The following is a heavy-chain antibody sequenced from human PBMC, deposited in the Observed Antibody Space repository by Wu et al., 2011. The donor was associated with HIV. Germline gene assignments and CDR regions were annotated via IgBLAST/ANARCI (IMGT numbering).Heavy chain of an antibody. CDR1: GYTFTSYD. J-gene: IGHJ4*02. CDR2: MNPNSGNT. CDR3: VGGIASSFDF. Sequence: SVKVSCKASGYTFTSYDINWVRQATGQGLEWMGWMNPNSGNTGYAQKFQGRVTMTRNTSISTAYLQWSSLKASDTAIYYCVGGIASSFDFWGQGTPVTVSS. V-gene: IGHV1-8*01. D-gene: IGHD1-14*01.